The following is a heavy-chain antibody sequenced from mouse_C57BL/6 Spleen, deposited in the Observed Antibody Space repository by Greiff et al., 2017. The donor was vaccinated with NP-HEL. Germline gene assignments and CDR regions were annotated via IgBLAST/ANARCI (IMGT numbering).Heavy chain of an antibody. CDR1: GYTFTSYW. CDR3: ARRYYGSSEAMDY. Sequence: VQLQQSGAELVRPGSSVKLSCKASGYTFTSYWMHWVKQRPIQGLEWIGNIDPSESETHYNQKFKDKATLTVDKSSSTAYMQLSSLTSEDSAVYYCARRYYGSSEAMDYWGQGTSVTVSS. CDR2: IDPSESET. J-gene: IGHJ4*01. D-gene: IGHD1-1*01. V-gene: IGHV1-52*01.